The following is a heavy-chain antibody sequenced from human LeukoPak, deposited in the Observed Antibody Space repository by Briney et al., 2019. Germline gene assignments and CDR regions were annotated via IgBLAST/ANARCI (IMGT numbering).Heavy chain of an antibody. V-gene: IGHV3-53*01. CDR3: ARDLASCAGDCYSDGFDY. CDR2: IYSGGST. D-gene: IGHD2-21*02. Sequence: GGSLRLSCTVSGFTVSSDSMSWVRQAPGKGLEWVSLIYSGGSTYYADSVKGRFTISRDNSKNTLYLQMNSLRAEDTAVYYCARDLASCAGDCYSDGFDYWGQGALVTVSS. CDR1: GFTVSSDS. J-gene: IGHJ4*02.